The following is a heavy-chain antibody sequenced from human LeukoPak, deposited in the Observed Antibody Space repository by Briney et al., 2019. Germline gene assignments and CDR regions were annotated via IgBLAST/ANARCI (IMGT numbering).Heavy chain of an antibody. CDR3: ARDCKDIVLMVYAIDNAFDI. V-gene: IGHV3-30*01. J-gene: IGHJ3*02. D-gene: IGHD2-8*01. CDR1: GFTFSSYA. Sequence: GGSLRLSYAASGFTFSSYAMHWVRQAPGKGLEWVAVISYDGSNKYYADSVKGRFTISRDNSKNTLYLQMNSLRAEDTAVYYCARDCKDIVLMVYAIDNAFDIWGQGTMVTVSS. CDR2: ISYDGSNK.